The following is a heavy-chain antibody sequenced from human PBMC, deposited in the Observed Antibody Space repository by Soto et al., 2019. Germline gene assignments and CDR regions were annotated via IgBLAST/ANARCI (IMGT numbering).Heavy chain of an antibody. J-gene: IGHJ4*02. CDR3: ARIHYDILTGYRYYFDY. Sequence: SETLSLTCTVSGYSISSGYYWGWIRQPPGKGLEWIGSIYHSGSTYYNPSLKSRVTISVDTPKNQFSLKLSSVTAADTAVYYCARIHYDILTGYRYYFDYWGQGTLVTVSS. V-gene: IGHV4-38-2*02. CDR1: GYSISSGYY. D-gene: IGHD3-9*01. CDR2: IYHSGST.